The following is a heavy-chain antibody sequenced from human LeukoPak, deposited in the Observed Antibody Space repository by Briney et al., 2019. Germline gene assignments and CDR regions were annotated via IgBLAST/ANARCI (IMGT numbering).Heavy chain of an antibody. D-gene: IGHD3-3*01. V-gene: IGHV4-59*01. J-gene: IGHJ6*02. CDR3: ARDELRFLGDYYGMDV. Sequence: SETLSLTCTVSGGSISSYYWSWIRQPPGKRLEWIGYIYYSGSTNYNPSLKSRVTISVDTSKNQFSLKLSSVTAADTAVYYCARDELRFLGDYYGMDVWGQGTTVTVSS. CDR1: GGSISSYY. CDR2: IYYSGST.